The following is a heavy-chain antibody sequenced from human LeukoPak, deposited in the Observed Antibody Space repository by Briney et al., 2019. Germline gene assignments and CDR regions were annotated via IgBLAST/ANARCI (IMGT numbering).Heavy chain of an antibody. J-gene: IGHJ4*02. CDR3: VIVRGYFDSSGSDY. D-gene: IGHD3-9*01. V-gene: IGHV3-64D*06. CDR1: GFTFSSYN. Sequence: GGSLRLSCSASGFTFSSYNIHWVRQAPGKGLEFVSAITSNGGSAYYADSVKGRFTISRDNSKNTVYLQMSSLRAEDTAVYYCVIVRGYFDSSGSDYWGQGTLVTVSS. CDR2: ITSNGGSA.